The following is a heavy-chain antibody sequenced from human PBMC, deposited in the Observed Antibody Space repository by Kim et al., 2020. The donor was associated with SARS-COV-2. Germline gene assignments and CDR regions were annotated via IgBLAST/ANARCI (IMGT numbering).Heavy chain of an antibody. D-gene: IGHD5-12*01. V-gene: IGHV1-69*13. Sequence: SVKVSCKASGGTFSNYAINWVRQAPGQGLEWMGGIIPIFGTANYAQKFQGRLTITAGESRSTAYMELTSLTSEDTATYYCARGIGQGGGIVATTFDYWGQGTLITVSS. J-gene: IGHJ4*02. CDR2: IIPIFGTA. CDR1: GGTFSNYA. CDR3: ARGIGQGGGIVATTFDY.